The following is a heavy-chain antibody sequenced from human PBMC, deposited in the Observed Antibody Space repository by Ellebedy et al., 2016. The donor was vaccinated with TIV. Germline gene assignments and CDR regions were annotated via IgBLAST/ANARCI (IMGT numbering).Heavy chain of an antibody. Sequence: GESLKISXAASGFTFSSYSMNWVRQAPGKGLEWVSYISSSSSTIYYADSVKGRFTISRDNAKNSLYLQMNSLRDEDTAVYYCARENTIFEPYGMDVWGQGTTVTVSS. D-gene: IGHD3-3*01. CDR3: ARENTIFEPYGMDV. J-gene: IGHJ6*02. CDR2: ISSSSSTI. V-gene: IGHV3-48*02. CDR1: GFTFSSYS.